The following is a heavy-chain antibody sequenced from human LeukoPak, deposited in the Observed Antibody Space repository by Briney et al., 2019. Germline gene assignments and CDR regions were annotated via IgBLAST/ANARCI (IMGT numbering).Heavy chain of an antibody. Sequence: GSLXLSCAASGFTFSSYSMNWVRQAPGKGLEWVSYISSSSSTIYYADSVKGRFTISRDNAKNSLYLQMSSLRDEDTAVYYCARDRDFDYWGQGTLVTVSS. CDR3: ARDRDFDY. J-gene: IGHJ4*02. CDR1: GFTFSSYS. D-gene: IGHD3-10*01. V-gene: IGHV3-48*02. CDR2: ISSSSSTI.